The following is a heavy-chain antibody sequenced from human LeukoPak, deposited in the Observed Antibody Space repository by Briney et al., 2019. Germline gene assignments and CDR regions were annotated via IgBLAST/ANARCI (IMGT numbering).Heavy chain of an antibody. J-gene: IGHJ4*02. V-gene: IGHV4-34*01. D-gene: IGHD2-2*01. CDR1: GGSFSGYY. CDR2: INHSGST. Sequence: PSETLSLTCAVYGGSFSGYYWSWIRQPPGKGLEWIGEINHSGSTNYNPSLKSRVTISVDTSKNQFSLKLSSVTAADTAVYYRARRRSTSCLDYWGQGTLVTVSS. CDR3: ARRRSTSCLDY.